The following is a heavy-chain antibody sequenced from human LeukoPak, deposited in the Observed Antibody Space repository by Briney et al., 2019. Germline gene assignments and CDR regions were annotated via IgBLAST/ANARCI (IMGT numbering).Heavy chain of an antibody. V-gene: IGHV3-48*04. J-gene: IGHJ6*04. CDR1: GFIFSTYA. D-gene: IGHD6-19*01. Sequence: GSLRLSCAASGFIFSTYAMNWVRQAPGKGLEWVSYISSSGSTIYYADSVKGRFTISRDNAKNSLYLQMNSLRAEDTAVYYCARDRLYSSGWSSWDVWGKGTTVTVSS. CDR2: ISSSGSTI. CDR3: ARDRLYSSGWSSWDV.